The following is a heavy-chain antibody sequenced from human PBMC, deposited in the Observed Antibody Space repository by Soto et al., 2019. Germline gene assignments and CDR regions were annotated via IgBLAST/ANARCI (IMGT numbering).Heavy chain of an antibody. V-gene: IGHV5-51*01. CDR3: ARKIAVAGLNWFDP. CDR2: IYPGDSDS. J-gene: IGHJ5*02. CDR1: GYSFTSYW. Sequence: PGESLKISCKGSGYSFTSYWIGWVRQMPGKGLERMGIIYPGDSDSRYSPSFQGQVTISADKSISTAYLQWSSLKASDTVMYYCARKIAVAGLNWFDPWGQGTLVTVSS. D-gene: IGHD6-19*01.